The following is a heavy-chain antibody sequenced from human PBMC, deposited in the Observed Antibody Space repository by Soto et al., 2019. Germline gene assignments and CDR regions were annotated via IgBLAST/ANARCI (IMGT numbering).Heavy chain of an antibody. CDR3: AKDQAVTYYFDY. D-gene: IGHD4-17*01. J-gene: IGHJ4*02. CDR1: GFTFSSYG. CDR2: ISYDGSNK. Sequence: GGSLRLSCAASGFTFSSYGMHWVRQAPGKGLEWVAVISYDGSNKYYADSVKGRFTISRDNSKNTLYLQMNSLRAEDTAVYYCAKDQAVTYYFDYWGQGTLVTVS. V-gene: IGHV3-30*18.